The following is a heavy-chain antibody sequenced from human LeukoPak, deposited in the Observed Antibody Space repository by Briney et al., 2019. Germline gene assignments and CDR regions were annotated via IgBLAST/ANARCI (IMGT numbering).Heavy chain of an antibody. CDR3: ARVWRGYSGYDSPLDY. CDR2: IYYSGST. J-gene: IGHJ4*02. D-gene: IGHD5-12*01. Sequence: SETLSLTCTVSGGTISSYYWHWIRQPPGKGLEWIGYIYYSGSTNYNPSLKSRVTISVDTSKNQFSLKLSSVTAADTAVYYCARVWRGYSGYDSPLDYWGQGTLVTVSS. CDR1: GGTISSYY. V-gene: IGHV4-59*01.